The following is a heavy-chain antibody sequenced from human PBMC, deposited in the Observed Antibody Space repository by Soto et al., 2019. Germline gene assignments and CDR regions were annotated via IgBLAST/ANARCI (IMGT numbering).Heavy chain of an antibody. CDR2: IYWNDDK. CDR3: GDYNVLTGYHYYYDMDF. D-gene: IGHD3-9*01. CDR1: GFSLSTGGAG. J-gene: IGHJ6*02. V-gene: IGHV2-5*01. Sequence: SGPAGAPTQTLTLPCTFSGFSLSTGGAGVGWIRQPPGKAPEWLALIYWNDDKRYSPSLNSRLTITKDTSKNQVDLTMSNMDRVDTATYYCGDYNVLTGYHYYYDMDFWGQGTMVTVSS.